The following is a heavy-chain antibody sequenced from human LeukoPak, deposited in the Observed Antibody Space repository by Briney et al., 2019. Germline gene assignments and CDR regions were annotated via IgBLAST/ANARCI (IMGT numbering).Heavy chain of an antibody. V-gene: IGHV3-23*01. Sequence: GGTLRLSCAASGFIFSNYVMNWVRQAPGKGLEWVSGITGGCLTYYASSVKGRFTISRDNSKKTLYLQINSLRAEDTALYYCGQDWAWGAFGNWGQGALVTVSS. D-gene: IGHD1-26*01. CDR2: ITGGCLT. CDR3: GQDWAWGAFGN. CDR1: GFIFSNYV. J-gene: IGHJ4*02.